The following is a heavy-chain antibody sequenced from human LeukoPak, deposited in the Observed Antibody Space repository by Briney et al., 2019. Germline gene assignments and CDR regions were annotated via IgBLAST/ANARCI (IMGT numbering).Heavy chain of an antibody. Sequence: GGSLRLSCAASGFRFSSYAMSWVRQAPGQGLEWVSTISGSSHSRTDYAYSVKGRFTISRDNSQNTLFLQVDTLRVEDTATYYCAKDRSLGRLVHEAFDVWGQGTMVVVSS. D-gene: IGHD3-16*01. CDR1: GFRFSSYA. CDR3: AKDRSLGRLVHEAFDV. J-gene: IGHJ3*01. CDR2: ISGSSHSRT. V-gene: IGHV3-23*01.